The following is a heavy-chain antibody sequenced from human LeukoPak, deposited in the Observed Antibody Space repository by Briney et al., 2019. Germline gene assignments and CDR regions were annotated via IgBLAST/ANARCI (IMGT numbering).Heavy chain of an antibody. V-gene: IGHV3-30*03. CDR2: ISYDGSNK. CDR3: ATWFDP. J-gene: IGHJ5*02. CDR1: GFTFSSYG. Sequence: GGSLRLSCAASGFTFSSYGMHWVRQAPGKGLEWVAVISYDGSNKYYADSVKGRFTISRDNSKNTPYLQMNSLRAEDTAVYYCATWFDPWGQGTLVTVSS.